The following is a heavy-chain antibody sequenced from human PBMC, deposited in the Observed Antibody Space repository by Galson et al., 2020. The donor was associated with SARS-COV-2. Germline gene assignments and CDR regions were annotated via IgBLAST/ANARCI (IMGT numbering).Heavy chain of an antibody. D-gene: IGHD2-8*01. J-gene: IGHJ6*03. Sequence: SGPTLVKPTETLTLTCTVSGFSLNHARMAVSWIRQPPGKALEWLAHIFSNDQKSYSTSLKTRLTISKDASKSQVVLTMTDLDPVDTATYYCARMWVEPGPLYFYFDYYMDVWGTGTTVSVSS. CDR2: IFSNDQK. CDR1: GFSLNHARMA. V-gene: IGHV2-26*01. CDR3: ARMWVEPGPLYFYFDYYMDV.